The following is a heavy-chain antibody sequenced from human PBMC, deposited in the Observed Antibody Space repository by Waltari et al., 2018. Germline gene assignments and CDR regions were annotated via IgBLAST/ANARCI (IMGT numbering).Heavy chain of an antibody. Sequence: QVQLQESGPGLVKPSQTLSLTCTVSGGSISSGGYYWSWIRQHPGKGLEWIGYYYYSGSTYYNPSLTRRVTKSVDSSKNQFPVKLGSVTAADTAVYYCARLARDYVWGSYRCRVDYWGQGTLVTVSS. V-gene: IGHV4-31*03. CDR1: GGSISSGGYY. CDR2: YYYSGST. J-gene: IGHJ4*02. D-gene: IGHD3-16*02. CDR3: ARLARDYVWGSYRCRVDY.